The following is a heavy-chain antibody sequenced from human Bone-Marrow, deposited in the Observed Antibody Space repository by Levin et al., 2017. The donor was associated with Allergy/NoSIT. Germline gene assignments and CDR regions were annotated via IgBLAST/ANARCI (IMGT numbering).Heavy chain of an antibody. CDR1: GYTFTGFY. D-gene: IGHD3-9*01. Sequence: GESLKISCKASGYTFTGFYIHWVRQAPAQGLEWMGRINPKTGGTNSAPKFQGRITMTRDMSIRTAYMELTGLKSDDTAVYYCARAGLFPPENDYYYYMDVWGKGTTVTVSS. CDR2: INPKTGGT. CDR3: ARAGLFPPENDYYYYMDV. V-gene: IGHV1-2*06. J-gene: IGHJ6*03.